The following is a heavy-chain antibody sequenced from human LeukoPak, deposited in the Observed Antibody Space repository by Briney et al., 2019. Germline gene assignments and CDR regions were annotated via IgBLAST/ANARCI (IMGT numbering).Heavy chain of an antibody. J-gene: IGHJ4*02. Sequence: GGSLRLSCAASGFTFSSYAMSWVRQAPGKGLEWVSAISGSGGSTYYADSVKGRFTISRDNSKNTLYLQMNSLRAEDTAVYYCARDPTYYYDSSGYTGGDYWGQGTLVTVSS. CDR2: ISGSGGST. CDR3: ARDPTYYYDSSGYTGGDY. CDR1: GFTFSSYA. V-gene: IGHV3-23*01. D-gene: IGHD3-22*01.